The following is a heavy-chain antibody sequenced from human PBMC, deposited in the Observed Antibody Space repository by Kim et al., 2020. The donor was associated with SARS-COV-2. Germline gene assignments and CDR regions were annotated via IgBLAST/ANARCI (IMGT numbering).Heavy chain of an antibody. J-gene: IGHJ4*02. D-gene: IGHD1-1*01. CDR3: SRAEEMGTNDY. CDR2: ISSSSSYI. CDR1: GFTFSSYS. Sequence: GGSLRLSFAASGFTFSSYSMNWVRQAPGKGLEWFSSISSSSSYIYYADSVKGRFTISRDNSKNSLYLQMNSLRAEDTAVFYCSRAEEMGTNDYWGQGNLV. V-gene: IGHV3-21*01.